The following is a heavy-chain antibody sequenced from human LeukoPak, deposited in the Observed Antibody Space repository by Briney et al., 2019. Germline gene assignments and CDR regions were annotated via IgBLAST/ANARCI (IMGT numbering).Heavy chain of an antibody. CDR3: ARAYSGYDSSGYYPFDY. J-gene: IGHJ4*02. D-gene: IGHD3-22*01. CDR2: INHSGST. V-gene: IGHV4-34*01. CDR1: GGSFSGYY. Sequence: SETLSLTCAVYGGSFSGYYWSWIRQPPGKGLEWIGEINHSGSTNYNPSLKSRVTISVDTSKNQFSLKLSSVTAADTAVYYCARAYSGYDSSGYYPFDYWGQGTLVTASS.